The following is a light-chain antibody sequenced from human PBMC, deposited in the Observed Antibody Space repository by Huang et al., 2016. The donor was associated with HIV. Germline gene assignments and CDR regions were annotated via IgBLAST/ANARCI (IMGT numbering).Light chain of an antibody. CDR3: QQYNNWPPGT. Sequence: EIVMTQSPATLSVSPGERATPSCRASQSVSSNLAWYQQKPGQAPRLLIYGASTRATCIPARFSGSGSGTEFTLTISSLQSEDFAVYYCQQYNNWPPGTFGPGTKVDIK. CDR1: QSVSSN. J-gene: IGKJ3*01. CDR2: GAS. V-gene: IGKV3-15*01.